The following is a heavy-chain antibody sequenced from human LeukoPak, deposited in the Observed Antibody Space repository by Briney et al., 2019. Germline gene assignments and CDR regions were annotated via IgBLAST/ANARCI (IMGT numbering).Heavy chain of an antibody. J-gene: IGHJ4*02. V-gene: IGHV3-23*01. CDR3: AKLTAFYYDSSGYLHDY. Sequence: PGGSLRLSCAASGFTFSSFAMSWVRQAPGKGLDWVSAISGSGGSTYYADSVKGRVTISRDNSKNTLYVQMNSLRAEDTAVYYCAKLTAFYYDSSGYLHDYWGQRSLVTVSS. D-gene: IGHD3-22*01. CDR1: GFTFSSFA. CDR2: ISGSGGST.